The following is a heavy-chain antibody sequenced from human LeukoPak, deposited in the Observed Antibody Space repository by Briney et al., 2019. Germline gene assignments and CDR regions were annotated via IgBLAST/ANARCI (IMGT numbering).Heavy chain of an antibody. CDR1: EFTFSNAW. V-gene: IGHV3-15*01. CDR3: TTDHERYSGSYYNFDY. Sequence: GGSLRLSCAASEFTFSNAWMSWVRQAPGKGLEWVGRIKSKTDGGTTDYAAPVKGRFTISRDDSKNTLYLQMNSLKTEDTAVYYCTTDHERYSGSYYNFDYWGQGTLVTVSS. J-gene: IGHJ4*02. D-gene: IGHD1-26*01. CDR2: IKSKTDGGTT.